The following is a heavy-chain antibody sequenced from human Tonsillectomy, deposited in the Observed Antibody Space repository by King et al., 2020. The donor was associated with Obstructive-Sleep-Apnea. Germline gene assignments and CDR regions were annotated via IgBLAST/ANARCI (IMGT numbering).Heavy chain of an antibody. J-gene: IGHJ3*02. V-gene: IGHV4-59*01. D-gene: IGHD6-19*01. Sequence: QLQESGPGLVKPSETLSLTCTVSGGSISSYYWSWIRQPPGKGLEWIGYIYYSGSTNYNPSLKSRVTISVDTSKNQFSLKLGSVTASDTAVYYCARVLASGWYGRPHDAFDIWGQGTMVTVSS. CDR1: GGSISSYY. CDR2: IYYSGST. CDR3: ARVLASGWYGRPHDAFDI.